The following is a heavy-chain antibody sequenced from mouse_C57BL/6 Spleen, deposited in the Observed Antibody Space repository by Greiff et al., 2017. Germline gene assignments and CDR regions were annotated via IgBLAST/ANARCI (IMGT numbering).Heavy chain of an antibody. V-gene: IGHV1-15*01. CDR1: GYTFTDYE. J-gene: IGHJ4*01. CDR3: TRLGYYAMDY. Sequence: VQLQQSGAELVRPGASVTLSCKASGYTFTDYEMHWVKQTPVHGLEWIGAIDPETGGTAYNQKFKGKAILTADKSSSTAYMELRSLTSEDSAVYYCTRLGYYAMDYWGQGTSVTVSS. CDR2: IDPETGGT.